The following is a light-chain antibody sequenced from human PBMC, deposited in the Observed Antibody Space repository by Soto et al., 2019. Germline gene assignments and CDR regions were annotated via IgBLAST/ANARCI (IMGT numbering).Light chain of an antibody. Sequence: IQLTHSPSTMSASAVERVTITFLASQSTSSYLAWYQQKPGKAPKLLIYQAYSLENGVPSRFSGSGSGTDFTLTIRSLEPEDFAIYYCKKRSNWQGNFGKWPRRAIK. CDR1: QSTSSY. J-gene: IGKJ5*01. CDR3: KKRSNWQGN. V-gene: IGKV1-5*03. CDR2: QAY.